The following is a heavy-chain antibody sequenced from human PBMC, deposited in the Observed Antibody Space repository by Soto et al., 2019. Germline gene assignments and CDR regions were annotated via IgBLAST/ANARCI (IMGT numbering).Heavy chain of an antibody. D-gene: IGHD3-10*01. J-gene: IGHJ4*01. CDR3: ARRWSGTDY. CDR2: IHNSGST. V-gene: IGHV4-59*01. Sequence: QVQLQESGPGLVKPSETLSLTCTVSGGSITSYYWSWIRQPPGKGLEWIGYIHNSGSTSHNPSLQSRVTISADVSKNQFSLDLRSVTAADTAVYYCARRWSGTDYWGHGTLVTVSS. CDR1: GGSITSYY.